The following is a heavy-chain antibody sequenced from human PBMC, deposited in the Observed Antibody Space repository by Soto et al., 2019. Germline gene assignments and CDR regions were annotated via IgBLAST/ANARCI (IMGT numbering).Heavy chain of an antibody. CDR2: IIPIFGTA. D-gene: IGHD3-22*01. CDR3: ARAPYYYDSSGYPYYFDY. CDR1: RVAFSKFI. Sequence: ASVKVSCKASRVAFSKFIVTWVRQAPGLGLEWVGGIIPIFGTANYAQKFQGRVTITADESTSTSYMEVNNLRSADTAVYYCARAPYYYDSSGYPYYFDYWGQGTLVTVSS. J-gene: IGHJ4*02. V-gene: IGHV1-69*13.